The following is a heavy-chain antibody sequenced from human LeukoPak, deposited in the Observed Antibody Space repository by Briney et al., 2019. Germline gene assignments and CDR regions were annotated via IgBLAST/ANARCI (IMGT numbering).Heavy chain of an antibody. Sequence: GGSLRLSCAASGFTFSSYEMNWVRQAPGHGLEWVSYISSSRSTIYYADSVKGRFTISRDNAKNSLYLQMNSLRAEDTAVYYCASLNPRSSSYDYWGQGTLVTVSS. D-gene: IGHD6-6*01. J-gene: IGHJ4*02. CDR2: ISSSRSTI. CDR1: GFTFSSYE. V-gene: IGHV3-48*03. CDR3: ASLNPRSSSYDY.